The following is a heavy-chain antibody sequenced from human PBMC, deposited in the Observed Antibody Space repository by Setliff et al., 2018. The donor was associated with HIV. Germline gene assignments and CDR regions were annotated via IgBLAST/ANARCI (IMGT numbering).Heavy chain of an antibody. CDR3: ARQVGNKVLFDS. Sequence: SETLSLTCTVSGDSISSYYWSWIRQPPGKGLEWIGYIYYSGSTNYNPSLKSRVTISVDTPKNQLSLKLSSVTAADTAVYYCARQVGNKVLFDSWGQGTLVTVSS. D-gene: IGHD7-27*01. V-gene: IGHV4-59*01. CDR2: IYYSGST. CDR1: GDSISSYY. J-gene: IGHJ4*02.